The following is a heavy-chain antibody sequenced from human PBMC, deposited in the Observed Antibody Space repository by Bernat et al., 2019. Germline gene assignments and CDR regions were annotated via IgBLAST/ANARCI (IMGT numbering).Heavy chain of an antibody. CDR1: GFTFSSYA. Sequence: EVQLVESGGGLVQPGGSLRLSCSASGFTFSSYAMHWVRQAPGKGLEYVSAISSNGGSTYYADSVKGRFTISRDNSKNTLYLQMSSLRAVDTAVYYCVKDVARVAAAGSFDYWGQGTLVTVSS. CDR3: VKDVARVAAAGSFDY. V-gene: IGHV3-64D*06. CDR2: ISSNGGST. J-gene: IGHJ4*02. D-gene: IGHD6-13*01.